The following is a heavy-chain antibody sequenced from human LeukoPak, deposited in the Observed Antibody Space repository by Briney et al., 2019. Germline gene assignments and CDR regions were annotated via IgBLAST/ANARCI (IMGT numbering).Heavy chain of an antibody. Sequence: PSETLSLTCTVSGGSISNGSYYWSWIRQPAGKGLEWIGRIYTSGSTNYNPSLKSRVTISVDTSKNQFSLKLSSVTAADTAVYYCAGLPTEDYYYMDVWGKGTTVTISS. D-gene: IGHD4-17*01. CDR1: GGSISNGSYY. V-gene: IGHV4-61*02. CDR3: AGLPTEDYYYMDV. J-gene: IGHJ6*03. CDR2: IYTSGST.